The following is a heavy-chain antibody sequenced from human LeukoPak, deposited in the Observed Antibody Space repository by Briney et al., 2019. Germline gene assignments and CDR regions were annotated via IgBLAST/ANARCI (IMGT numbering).Heavy chain of an antibody. CDR3: ARFVVVPD. J-gene: IGHJ4*02. CDR2: ISYDGSNK. D-gene: IGHD2-2*01. V-gene: IGHV3-30*19. Sequence: GRSLRLSCAASGFTFSSYGMHWVRQAPGKGLEWVAVISYDGSNKYYADSVKGRFTISRDNSKNTLYLQMNRLRAEDTAVYYCARFVVVPDWGQGTLVTVSS. CDR1: GFTFSSYG.